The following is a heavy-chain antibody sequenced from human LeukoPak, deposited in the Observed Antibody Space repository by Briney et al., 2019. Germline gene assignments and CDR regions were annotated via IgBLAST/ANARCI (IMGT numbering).Heavy chain of an antibody. V-gene: IGHV4-39*01. CDR1: GGSISSSSYY. Sequence: SETLSLTCAVSGGSISSSSYYWGWIRQPPGKGLEWIGSIYFGGSTYYNPSLKSRVTISVDTSKNQFSLKLSSVTAADTAVYYCARGSGYDEWGQGTLVTVSS. D-gene: IGHD5-12*01. CDR2: IYFGGST. J-gene: IGHJ4*02. CDR3: ARGSGYDE.